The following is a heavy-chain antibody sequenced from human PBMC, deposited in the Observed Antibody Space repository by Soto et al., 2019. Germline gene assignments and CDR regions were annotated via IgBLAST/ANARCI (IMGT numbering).Heavy chain of an antibody. CDR2: INPNSGGT. D-gene: IGHD3-9*01. CDR1: GYTFIGHY. CDR3: ARESYYDISTGYSRNAFDI. V-gene: IGHV1-2*02. J-gene: IGHJ3*02. Sequence: QVQLVQSGAEVKKPGASVRLSCKASGYTFIGHYMHWVRQAPGQGLEWMGWINPNSGGTNYAQKYQGRVTITREKSIRIVYVELSRLRSEDTAVYYCARESYYDISTGYSRNAFDIWGQGTMVTVSS.